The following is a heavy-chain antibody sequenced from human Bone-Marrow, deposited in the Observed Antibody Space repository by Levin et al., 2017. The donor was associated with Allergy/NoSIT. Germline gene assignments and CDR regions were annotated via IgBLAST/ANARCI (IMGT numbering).Heavy chain of an antibody. CDR3: ARGGEGSSGYAAYYFDE. J-gene: IGHJ4*02. V-gene: IGHV3-33*01. CDR1: GFRFSDSV. CDR2: IWFDGTIK. Sequence: PGGSLRLSCVASGFRFSDSVMHWVRQGPGKGLEWVAAIWFDGTIKQYADSMRGRLSVSRDNSKNTVYLQMSSLRVDDTALYYCARGGEGSSGYAAYYFDEWGQGTLVTVSS. D-gene: IGHD5-12*01.